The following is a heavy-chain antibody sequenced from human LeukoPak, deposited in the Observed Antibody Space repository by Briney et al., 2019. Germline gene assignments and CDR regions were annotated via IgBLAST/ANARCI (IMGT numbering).Heavy chain of an antibody. D-gene: IGHD5-12*01. V-gene: IGHV3-7*01. CDR2: IKEDGSEK. Sequence: PGGSLRLSCAASGFTFSSYWMSWVRQAPGKGLEWVANIKEDGSEKFHVGSVKGRFTISRDNAKNSLYLQMNSLRAEDTAVYYCARAQSVDIRWTRYFDYWGQGTLVTVSS. CDR1: GFTFSSYW. CDR3: ARAQSVDIRWTRYFDY. J-gene: IGHJ4*02.